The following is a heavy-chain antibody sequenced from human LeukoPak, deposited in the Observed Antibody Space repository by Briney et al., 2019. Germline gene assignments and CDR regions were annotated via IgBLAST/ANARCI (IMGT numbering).Heavy chain of an antibody. Sequence: SGTLSLTCAVSGGSISSSNWWSWVRQPPGKGLEWIGEIYHSGSTNYNPSLKSRVTISVDKSKNQFSLKLSSVTAADTAVYYCARGRYDSSGYYSDYWGQGTLVTVSS. CDR2: IYHSGST. CDR3: ARGRYDSSGYYSDY. D-gene: IGHD3-22*01. J-gene: IGHJ4*02. CDR1: GGSISSSNW. V-gene: IGHV4-4*02.